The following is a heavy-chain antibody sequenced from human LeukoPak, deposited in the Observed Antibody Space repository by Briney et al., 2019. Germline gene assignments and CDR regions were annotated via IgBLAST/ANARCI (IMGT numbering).Heavy chain of an antibody. CDR1: GFRFDGFA. CDR2: VTWNSGNI. D-gene: IGHD3-16*01. CDR3: AKDVGLGNCYGMDV. V-gene: IGHV3-9*01. J-gene: IGHJ6*02. Sequence: PGGSLRLSCAASGFRFDGFAMHWVRQAPGKGLEWVAGVTWNSGNIGYGDSVKGRFIISRDNAKRSLYLEMNSLRPEDTALYYCAKDVGLGNCYGMDVWGQGTMVTVSS.